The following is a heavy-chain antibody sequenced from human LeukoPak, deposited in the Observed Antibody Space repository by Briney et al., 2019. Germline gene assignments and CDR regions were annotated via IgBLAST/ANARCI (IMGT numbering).Heavy chain of an antibody. J-gene: IGHJ4*02. CDR2: IYTSGST. CDR1: GGSISSYY. D-gene: IGHD3-10*01. Sequence: SETPSLTCTVSGGSISSYYWSWIRQPPGKGLEWIGYIYTSGSTNYNPSLKSRVTISVDTSKNQFSLKLSSVTAADTAVYYCARHGSGGYYGSGRAAFDYWGQGTLVTVSS. V-gene: IGHV4-4*09. CDR3: ARHGSGGYYGSGRAAFDY.